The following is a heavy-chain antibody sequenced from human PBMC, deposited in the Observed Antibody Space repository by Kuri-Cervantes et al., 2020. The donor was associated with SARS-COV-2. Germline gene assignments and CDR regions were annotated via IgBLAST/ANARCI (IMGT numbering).Heavy chain of an antibody. CDR2: IYYSGST. Sequence: GSLRLSCGVYGGSFSNFLWDWIRQPPGKGLEWIGYIYYSGSTKYNPSLKSRVTISLNTSKNQFSLKLSSVTAADTAVYYCARGGGYDYPHYWGQGTLVTVSS. CDR3: ARGGGYDYPHY. J-gene: IGHJ4*02. D-gene: IGHD3-16*01. CDR1: GGSFSNFL. V-gene: IGHV4-59*01.